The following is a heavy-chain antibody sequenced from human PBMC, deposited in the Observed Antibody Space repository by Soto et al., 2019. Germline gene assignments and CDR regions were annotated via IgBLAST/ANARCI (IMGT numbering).Heavy chain of an antibody. V-gene: IGHV3-73*02. CDR3: HVAAAGLYYYYYGMDV. CDR2: IRSKANSYAT. J-gene: IGHJ6*02. Sequence: EVQLVESGGGLVQPGGSLKLSCAASGFTFSGSAMHWVRQASGKGLEWVGRIRSKANSYATAYAASVKGRFTISRDDSKNTAYLQMNSLKTEDTAVYYCHVAAAGLYYYYYGMDVWGQGTTVTVSS. D-gene: IGHD6-13*01. CDR1: GFTFSGSA.